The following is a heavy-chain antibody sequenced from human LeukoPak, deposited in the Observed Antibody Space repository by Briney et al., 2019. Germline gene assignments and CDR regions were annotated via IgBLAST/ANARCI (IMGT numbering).Heavy chain of an antibody. V-gene: IGHV3-64D*09. CDR2: ISSNGGST. D-gene: IGHD3-10*01. CDR1: GFTFSSYA. Sequence: PGGSLRLSCSASGFTFSSYAMHWVCQAPGKGLEYVSAISSNGGSTYYADSVKGRFTISRDNSKNTLYLQMSSLRAEDTAVYYCVKYFGYYGTPDYFDYWGQGTLVSVSS. CDR3: VKYFGYYGTPDYFDY. J-gene: IGHJ4*02.